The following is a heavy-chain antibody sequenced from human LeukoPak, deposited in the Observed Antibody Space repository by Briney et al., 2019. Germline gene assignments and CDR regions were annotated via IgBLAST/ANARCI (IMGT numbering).Heavy chain of an antibody. J-gene: IGHJ3*02. D-gene: IGHD1-26*01. CDR1: GFTFSSYA. CDR3: ARAAITWYSGSFLYDAFDI. CDR2: ISYDGSNK. Sequence: HPGGSLRLSCAASGFTFSSYAMYWVRQAPGKGLEWVAVISYDGSNKYYADSVKGRFTISRDNSKNTLYLQMNSLRAEDTAVYYCARAAITWYSGSFLYDAFDIWGQGTMVTVSS. V-gene: IGHV3-30*04.